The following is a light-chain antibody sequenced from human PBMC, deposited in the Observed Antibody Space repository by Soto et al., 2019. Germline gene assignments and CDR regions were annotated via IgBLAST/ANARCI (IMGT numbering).Light chain of an antibody. V-gene: IGLV2-23*01. CDR2: EDT. CDR1: SSDVGSYNL. Sequence: QSALTQPASVSGSPGQSITISCTGTSSDVGSYNLVSWYQQHPGKAPKLMIYEDTKRPSGVSNRFSGSKSGNTASLTISGLQAEDEADYYCCSYADSRSVIFGGGTKLTVL. CDR3: CSYADSRSVI. J-gene: IGLJ2*01.